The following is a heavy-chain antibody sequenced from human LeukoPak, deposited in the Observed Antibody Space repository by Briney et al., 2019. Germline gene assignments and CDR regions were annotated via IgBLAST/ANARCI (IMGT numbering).Heavy chain of an antibody. J-gene: IGHJ5*02. CDR3: ARDSTSCYGAGCYNWFDP. V-gene: IGHV4-4*07. CDR1: GGSIGSYY. D-gene: IGHD2-2*01. Sequence: SETLSLTCTVSGGSIGSYYWSWIRQPAGKGLEWIGRIYTSGSTNYNPSLKSRVTISVDKSKNQFSLKLSSVTAADTAVYYCARDSTSCYGAGCYNWFDPWGQGTLVTVSS. CDR2: IYTSGST.